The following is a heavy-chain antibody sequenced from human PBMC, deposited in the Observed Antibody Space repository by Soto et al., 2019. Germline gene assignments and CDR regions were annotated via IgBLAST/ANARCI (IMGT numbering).Heavy chain of an antibody. V-gene: IGHV1-69*13. CDR2: IIPIFGTA. CDR1: GGTFSSYA. D-gene: IGHD2-2*01. J-gene: IGHJ4*02. Sequence: SVKVSCKASGGTFSSYAISWVRQAPGQGLEWMGGIIPIFGTANYAQKFQGRVTITADESTSTAYMGLSSLRSEDTAVYYCAREWCTSTSCYGVDYWGQGTPVTVSS. CDR3: AREWCTSTSCYGVDY.